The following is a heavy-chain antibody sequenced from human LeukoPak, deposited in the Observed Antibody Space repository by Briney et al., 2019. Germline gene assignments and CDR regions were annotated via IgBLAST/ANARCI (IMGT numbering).Heavy chain of an antibody. Sequence: GGSLRLSCAASGFIFSNCAMSWVRRAPGKGLEWVSATSGSGGTTYYADSVKGRFTISRDNSKNTLYLQMNSLRADDTAVYYCAKGFEQWLTYFDFWGQGTLVTVSS. CDR3: AKGFEQWLTYFDF. V-gene: IGHV3-23*01. D-gene: IGHD6-19*01. CDR2: TSGSGGTT. J-gene: IGHJ4*02. CDR1: GFIFSNCA.